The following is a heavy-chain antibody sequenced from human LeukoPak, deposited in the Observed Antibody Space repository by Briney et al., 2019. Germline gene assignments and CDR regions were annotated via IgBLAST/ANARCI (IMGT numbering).Heavy chain of an antibody. CDR1: GFTFSSYA. V-gene: IGHV3-23*01. Sequence: GGSLKLSCAASGFTFSSYAMSWVRQAPGKGLEWVSAISGSGGSTYYADSVKGRFTISRDNSKNTLYLQMNSLRAEDTAVYYCAKDLPWAPPSYPGYYYYGMDVWGQGTTVTVSS. D-gene: IGHD1-26*01. CDR3: AKDLPWAPPSYPGYYYYGMDV. CDR2: ISGSGGST. J-gene: IGHJ6*02.